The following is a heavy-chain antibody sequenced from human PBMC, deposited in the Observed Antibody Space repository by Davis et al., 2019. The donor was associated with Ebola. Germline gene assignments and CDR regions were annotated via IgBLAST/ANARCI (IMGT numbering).Heavy chain of an antibody. CDR2: ISATGVDK. CDR3: AEGGTNNFLGAN. V-gene: IGHV3-23*01. Sequence: PGGSLRLSCAASGFTFSNYAMSWVRQAPGGGLEWVAGISATGVDKKYADSVRGRFSISRDDSKNTLYLKMDSLRAEDTAVFYCAEGGTNNFLGANWGQGTLVTVSS. CDR1: GFTFSNYA. D-gene: IGHD2-8*01. J-gene: IGHJ4*02.